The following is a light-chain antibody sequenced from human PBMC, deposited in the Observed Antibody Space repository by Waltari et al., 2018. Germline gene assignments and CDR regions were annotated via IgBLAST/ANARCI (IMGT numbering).Light chain of an antibody. CDR2: DNN. J-gene: IGLJ2*01. CDR1: SSNIGSNY. Sequence: QSVLTQPPSVSAAPGQKVTISCSGTSSNIGSNYVYWYQHLPGTAPNLLISDNNKRPSGIPDRFSGSKSGASATLGITGLQTGDEADYYCGTWESSLSPYVVFGGGTKLTVL. V-gene: IGLV1-51*01. CDR3: GTWESSLSPYVV.